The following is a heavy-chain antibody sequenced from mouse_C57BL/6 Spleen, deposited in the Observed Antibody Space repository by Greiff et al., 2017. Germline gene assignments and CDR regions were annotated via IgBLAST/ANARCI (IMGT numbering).Heavy chain of an antibody. CDR2: INPNNGGT. J-gene: IGHJ2*01. CDR1: GYTFTDYN. D-gene: IGHD1-1*01. CDR3: ARPHCSGSSYVGFGY. Sequence: EVQLQQSGPELVKPGASVKMSCKASGYTFTDYNMHWVKQSHGKSLEWIGSINPNNGGTSYNQKFKGKATLTVNKSSSTAYMELRSLTSEDSAVYYWARPHCSGSSYVGFGYWGQGTTLTVSS. V-gene: IGHV1-22*01.